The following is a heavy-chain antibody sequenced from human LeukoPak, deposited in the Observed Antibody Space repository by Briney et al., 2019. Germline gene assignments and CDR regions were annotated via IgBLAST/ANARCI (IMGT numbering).Heavy chain of an antibody. V-gene: IGHV4-59*01. CDR3: ARAKTGTTWD. J-gene: IGHJ4*02. CDR1: GGSISFYY. CDR2: IYYSGST. Sequence: SETLSLTCTVSGGSISFYYWSWIRQPPGKGLDWIGYIYYSGSTNYNPSLKSRVTISVDTSKNQFSLKLSSVTAADTAVYYCARAKTGTTWDWGQGTLVTVSS. D-gene: IGHD1-1*01.